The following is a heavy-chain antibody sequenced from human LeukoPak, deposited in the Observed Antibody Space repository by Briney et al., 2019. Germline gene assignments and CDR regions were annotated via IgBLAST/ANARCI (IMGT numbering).Heavy chain of an antibody. D-gene: IGHD4-23*01. J-gene: IGHJ4*02. CDR1: GGSISSYY. CDR2: IYYSGST. V-gene: IGHV4-59*01. Sequence: SETLSLTCTVSGGSISSYYWSWIRQPPGKGLEWIGYIYYSGSTNYNPSLKSRVTISVDTSKNQFSLKLSSVTAADTAVYYCARDVSGNTDYWGQGTLVTVSS. CDR3: ARDVSGNTDY.